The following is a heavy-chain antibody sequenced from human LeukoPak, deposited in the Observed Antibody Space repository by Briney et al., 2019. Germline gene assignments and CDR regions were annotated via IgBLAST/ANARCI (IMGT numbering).Heavy chain of an antibody. CDR2: IYYSGST. Sequence: SETLSLTCTVSGGSISSSSYYWGWIRQPPGKGLEWIGSIYYSGSTYYNPSLKSRVTISVDTSKNQFSLKLSSVTAADTAVYYCARRHIYYGSGSLDYWGQGTLVTVSS. CDR1: GGSISSSSYY. CDR3: ARRHIYYGSGSLDY. D-gene: IGHD3-10*01. V-gene: IGHV4-39*01. J-gene: IGHJ4*02.